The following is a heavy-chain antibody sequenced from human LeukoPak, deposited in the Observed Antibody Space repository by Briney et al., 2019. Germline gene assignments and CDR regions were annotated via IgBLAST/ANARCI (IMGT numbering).Heavy chain of an antibody. J-gene: IGHJ6*02. D-gene: IGHD3-9*01. V-gene: IGHV3-7*01. CDR2: IKQDGSEK. CDR3: TRDLMDYDVSTGLHHYYMDV. Sequence: QAGGSLRLSCAASGFTFSSYWMSWVRQAPGKGLGWVANIKQDGSEKYYVDSVKGRFTISRDNAKNSLYLQMNTLRVEDTAVYYCTRDLMDYDVSTGLHHYYMDVWGQGTTVTVSS. CDR1: GFTFSSYW.